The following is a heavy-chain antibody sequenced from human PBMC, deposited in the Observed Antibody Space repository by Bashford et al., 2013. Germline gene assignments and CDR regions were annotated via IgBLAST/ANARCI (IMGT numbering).Heavy chain of an antibody. D-gene: IGHD6-13*01. Sequence: VRQAPGKGLEWVAVIWHDGSSQKYADSVKGRFTISRDNSKDTLNLQMNSLRADDTAMYYCVRDNFIASXYDYWGPEPGHRLL. J-gene: IGHJ4*02. CDR3: VRDNFIASXYDY. CDR2: IWHDGSSQ. V-gene: IGHV3-33*01.